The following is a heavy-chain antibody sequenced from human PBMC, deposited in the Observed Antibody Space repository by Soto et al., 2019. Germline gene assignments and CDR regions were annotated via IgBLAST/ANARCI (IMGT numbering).Heavy chain of an antibody. D-gene: IGHD3-22*01. J-gene: IGHJ6*02. CDR3: ARSERYYYDSSGYSKHYYYYGMDV. Sequence: SQTLSLTCAISVDSVSSNSAAWNWIRQSPSRGLEWLGRTYYRSKWYNDYAVSVKSRITINPDTSKNQFSLQLNSVTPEDTAVYYCARSERYYYDSSGYSKHYYYYGMDVWGQGTTVTVSS. CDR2: TYYRSKWYN. V-gene: IGHV6-1*01. CDR1: VDSVSSNSAA.